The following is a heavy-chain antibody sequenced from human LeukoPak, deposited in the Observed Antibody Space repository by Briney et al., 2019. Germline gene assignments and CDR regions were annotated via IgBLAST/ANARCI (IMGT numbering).Heavy chain of an antibody. V-gene: IGHV4-59*01. J-gene: IGHJ4*02. CDR2: IYYSGST. D-gene: IGHD3-10*01. Sequence: SETLSLTCTVSGGSISSYYWSWIRQPPGKGLEWIGYIYYSGSTNYNPSLKGRVTISVDTSKNQFSLKLSSVTAADTAVYYCAGNDYYGSGSYYPIDYWGQGTLVTVSS. CDR1: GGSISSYY. CDR3: AGNDYYGSGSYYPIDY.